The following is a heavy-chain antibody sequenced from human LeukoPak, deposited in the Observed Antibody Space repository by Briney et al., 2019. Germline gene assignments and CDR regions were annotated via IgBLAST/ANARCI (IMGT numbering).Heavy chain of an antibody. CDR2: IRSKAYGGTT. CDR3: TRDGSYDSTRWSDP. J-gene: IGHJ5*02. D-gene: IGHD3-22*01. Sequence: GGSLRLSCAASGLTLRSYAMSWFRQAPGKGLEWVGFIRSKAYGGTTEYAASVKGRFTISRDDSKSIAYLQMNSLKTEDTAVYYCTRDGSYDSTRWSDPWGQGTLVTVSS. CDR1: GLTLRSYA. V-gene: IGHV3-49*03.